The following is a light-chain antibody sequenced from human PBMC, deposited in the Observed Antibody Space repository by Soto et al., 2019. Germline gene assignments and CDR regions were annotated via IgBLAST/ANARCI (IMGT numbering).Light chain of an antibody. CDR2: DAS. CDR1: QGIRDD. J-gene: IGKJ2*01. V-gene: IGKV1-6*01. CDR3: LQDYNYPYI. Sequence: AIQMTQSPSSLSASVGDRVTITCRASQGIRDDLSWYQQKPGKAPKLLIYDASSLQSGVPSRFSGSGSDTDFTLTITSLQPEDFATYYCLQDYNYPYIFGQGTKLEIK.